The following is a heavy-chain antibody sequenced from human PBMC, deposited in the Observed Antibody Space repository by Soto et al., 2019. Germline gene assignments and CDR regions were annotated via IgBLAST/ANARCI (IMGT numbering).Heavy chain of an antibody. CDR1: GGSISSGDYY. CDR2: IYYSGST. CDR3: AGYGGNSERWFDP. J-gene: IGHJ5*02. V-gene: IGHV4-30-4*01. D-gene: IGHD4-17*01. Sequence: SETLSLPCTVSGGSISSGDYYWSWIRQPPGKGLEWIGYIYYSGSTYYNPSLKSRVTISVDTSKNQFSLNLSSVTAAVTAVYYCAGYGGNSERWFDPWGQGTLVTVAS.